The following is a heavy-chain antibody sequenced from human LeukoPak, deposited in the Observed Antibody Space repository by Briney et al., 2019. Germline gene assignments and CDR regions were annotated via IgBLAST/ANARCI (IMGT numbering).Heavy chain of an antibody. J-gene: IGHJ6*02. V-gene: IGHV3-21*01. CDR2: ISSSSSYI. Sequence: GSLRLSXAXSGFTFSSYSMNWVRQAPGKGLEWVSSISSSSSYIYYADSVKGRFTISRDNAKNSLYLQMNSLRAEDTAVYYCARDYYDSLYYYYGMDVWGQGTTVTVSS. CDR3: ARDYYDSLYYYYGMDV. CDR1: GFTFSSYS. D-gene: IGHD3-22*01.